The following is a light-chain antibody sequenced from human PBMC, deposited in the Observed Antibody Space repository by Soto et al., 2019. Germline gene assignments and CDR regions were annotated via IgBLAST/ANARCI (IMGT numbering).Light chain of an antibody. J-gene: IGKJ5*01. CDR1: QTLSSRH. V-gene: IGKV3-11*01. Sequence: VLTQSPGTLSLSPVERATLSCSSSQTLSSRHLAWYQQKPGQAPRLLTYGASTRATGIPARFIGSGSGTDFTLTISSLEPEDFAVYYCQQRQYWPPITFGQGTRLEIK. CDR3: QQRQYWPPIT. CDR2: GAS.